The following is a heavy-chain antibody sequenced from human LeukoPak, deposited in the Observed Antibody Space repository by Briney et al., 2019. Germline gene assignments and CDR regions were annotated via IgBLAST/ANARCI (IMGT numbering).Heavy chain of an antibody. CDR3: ARGQKTWLQFPFDY. D-gene: IGHD5-24*01. Sequence: PSETLSLTCAVYGGSFSGYYWSWIRQPPGKGLEWIGEINHSGSTNYNPSLKSRVTISLDTSNNQFSLKLSSVTAADTAMYYCARGQKTWLQFPFDYWGQGTLVTVSS. CDR1: GGSFSGYY. CDR2: INHSGST. V-gene: IGHV4-34*01. J-gene: IGHJ4*02.